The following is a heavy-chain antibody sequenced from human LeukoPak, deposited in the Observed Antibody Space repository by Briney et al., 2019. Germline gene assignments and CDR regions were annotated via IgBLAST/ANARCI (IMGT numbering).Heavy chain of an antibody. Sequence: GGSLRLSCAASGFTFRNAWMSWVRQAPGKGLEWVSAISGSGGTTYYADSVKGRFTISRDNSKNTLYLRMNSLRAEDTAVYYCARLRGYSGYEPGASWGQGTLVTVSS. CDR1: GFTFRNAW. CDR2: ISGSGGTT. CDR3: ARLRGYSGYEPGAS. V-gene: IGHV3-23*01. D-gene: IGHD5-12*01. J-gene: IGHJ5*02.